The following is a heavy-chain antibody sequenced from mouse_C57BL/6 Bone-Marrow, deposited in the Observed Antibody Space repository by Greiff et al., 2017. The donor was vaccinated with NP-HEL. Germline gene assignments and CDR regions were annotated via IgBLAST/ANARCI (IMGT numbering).Heavy chain of an antibody. CDR3: ARLRGKYYYAMDY. V-gene: IGHV1-7*01. J-gene: IGHJ4*01. CDR1: GYTFPSYW. Sequence: VKVVESGAELAKPGASVKLSCKASGYTFPSYWMHWVKQRPGQGLAWIGYINPSSGYTKYNQKFKDKATLTADKSSSTAYMPRSSLTYEDSAVYYCARLRGKYYYAMDYWGQGTSVTVSS. CDR2: INPSSGYT. D-gene: IGHD2-1*01.